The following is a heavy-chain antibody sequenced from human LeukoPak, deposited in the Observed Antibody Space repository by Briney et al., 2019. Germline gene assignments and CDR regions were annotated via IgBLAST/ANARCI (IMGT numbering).Heavy chain of an antibody. CDR1: GGSISSHY. Sequence: SETLSLTCTVSGGSISSHYWSWIRQPPGKGLEWIGYIYYSGSTNYNPSPKSRVTISVDTSKNQFSLKLSSVTAADTAVYYCARLVVAARDYYYYYMDVWGKGTTVTVSS. CDR2: IYYSGST. V-gene: IGHV4-59*11. D-gene: IGHD2-15*01. J-gene: IGHJ6*03. CDR3: ARLVVAARDYYYYYMDV.